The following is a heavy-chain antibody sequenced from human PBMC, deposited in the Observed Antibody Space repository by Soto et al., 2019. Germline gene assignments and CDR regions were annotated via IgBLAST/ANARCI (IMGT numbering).Heavy chain of an antibody. Sequence: QPGGSLRLSCAASGFTFSSYGMHWVRQAPGKGLEWVAVIWYDGSNKYYADSVKGRFTISRDNSKNTLYLQMNSLRAEDTAVYYCASLLWFGSSLDYWGQGTLVTVSS. D-gene: IGHD3-10*01. V-gene: IGHV3-33*01. CDR3: ASLLWFGSSLDY. CDR2: IWYDGSNK. J-gene: IGHJ4*02. CDR1: GFTFSSYG.